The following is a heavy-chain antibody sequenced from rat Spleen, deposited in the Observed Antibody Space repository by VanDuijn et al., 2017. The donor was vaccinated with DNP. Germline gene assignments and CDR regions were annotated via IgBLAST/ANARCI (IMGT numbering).Heavy chain of an antibody. CDR3: ARSQGYYYDGSYYPFAY. Sequence: QVQLKESGPGLVQPSQTLSLACTVAGFSLTSYNVHWVRQPPGKGLEWLGLIWNSGGTRYNSALNSRLTISKDTSKSQVFLRMNSLQIEVTATYFCARSQGYYYDGSYYPFAYWGQGILVTVSS. V-gene: IGHV2-41*01. CDR1: GFSLTSYN. CDR2: IWNSGGT. J-gene: IGHJ3*01. D-gene: IGHD1-12*02.